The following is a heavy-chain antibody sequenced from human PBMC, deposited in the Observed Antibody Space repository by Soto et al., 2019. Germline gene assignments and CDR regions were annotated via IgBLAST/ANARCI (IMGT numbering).Heavy chain of an antibody. Sequence: SETLSLTYTVSGGAISSGVYYWTWIRQHPGKGLEWIGYIYYSGSTYYNPSLKSRVTIAVYTSKNQFSLKLRSVTAADTAVDYCARDKYYYGSGKDGTHVWGQGTTVTVSS. CDR1: GGAISSGVYY. CDR2: IYYSGST. CDR3: ARDKYYYGSGKDGTHV. J-gene: IGHJ6*02. D-gene: IGHD3-10*01. V-gene: IGHV4-31*03.